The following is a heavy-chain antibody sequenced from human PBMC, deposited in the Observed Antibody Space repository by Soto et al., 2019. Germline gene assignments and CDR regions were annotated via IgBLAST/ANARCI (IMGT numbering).Heavy chain of an antibody. V-gene: IGHV5-51*01. Sequence: GESLKISCKASGYSFTNYLIAWVRQMPGGGLEWMGIIYPGDSVATYSPSFQGHVTISADKSVTTAYLQWNSLKASATAVYFCARHREYRCNYYFYGMVVWGQGTTVTVSS. CDR3: ARHREYRCNYYFYGMVV. CDR2: IYPGDSVA. CDR1: GYSFTNYL. J-gene: IGHJ6*02. D-gene: IGHD4-4*01.